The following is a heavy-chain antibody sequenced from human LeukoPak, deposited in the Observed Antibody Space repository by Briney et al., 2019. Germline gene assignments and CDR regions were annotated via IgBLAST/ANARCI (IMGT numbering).Heavy chain of an antibody. Sequence: PSETLSLTCTVSGGSFSGYLWSWIRQPPGKGLEWIGEINHSGSTNYNPSLKSRVTISVDTSKNQFSLKLSSVTAADTAVYYCARGLGYDSSGRYYFDYWGQGTLVTVSS. CDR1: GGSFSGYL. CDR3: ARGLGYDSSGRYYFDY. J-gene: IGHJ4*02. CDR2: INHSGST. D-gene: IGHD3-22*01. V-gene: IGHV4-34*01.